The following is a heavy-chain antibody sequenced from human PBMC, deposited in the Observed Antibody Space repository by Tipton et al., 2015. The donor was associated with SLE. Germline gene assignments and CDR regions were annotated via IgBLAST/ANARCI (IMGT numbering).Heavy chain of an antibody. CDR3: AGSIYTSGIPPGY. CDR1: GGSTTNYY. J-gene: IGHJ4*02. Sequence: TLSLTCTVSGGSTTNYYWSWIRQPPGKGLEWIGYIHTSGSTNYNPSLKSRVTISVDKSKKQFSLKLSSVTAADTAVYYCAGSIYTSGIPPGYGGQGTLATVSS. CDR2: IHTSGST. D-gene: IGHD2-2*02. V-gene: IGHV4-4*09.